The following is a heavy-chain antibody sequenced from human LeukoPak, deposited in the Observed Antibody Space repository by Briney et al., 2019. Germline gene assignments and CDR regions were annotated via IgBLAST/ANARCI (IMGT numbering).Heavy chain of an antibody. CDR1: GGSISSSSYY. Sequence: SETLSLTCTVSGGSISSSSYYWGWIRQPPGKGLEWIGSIYYSGSTYYNPSLKSRVTISVDTSKNQFSLRLSSVTAADTAVYYCARRVRHYGSGNYYKREYNYYMDVWGKGTTVTVSS. CDR2: IYYSGST. D-gene: IGHD3-10*01. CDR3: ARRVRHYGSGNYYKREYNYYMDV. J-gene: IGHJ6*03. V-gene: IGHV4-39*07.